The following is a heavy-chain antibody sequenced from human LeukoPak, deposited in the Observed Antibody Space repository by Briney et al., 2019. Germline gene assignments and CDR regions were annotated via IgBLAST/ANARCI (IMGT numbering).Heavy chain of an antibody. J-gene: IGHJ4*02. CDR2: IKQDGSEK. CDR1: GFTFSSYL. D-gene: IGHD3-22*01. V-gene: IGHV3-7*01. Sequence: GGSLRLSCAASGFTFSSYLMSWVRQAPGKGLEWVANIKQDGSEKYYVDSVKGRFTISRDNAKNSLYLQMNSLRAEDTAVYYCARVWYYYDSSGYYPDYWGQGTLVTVSS. CDR3: ARVWYYYDSSGYYPDY.